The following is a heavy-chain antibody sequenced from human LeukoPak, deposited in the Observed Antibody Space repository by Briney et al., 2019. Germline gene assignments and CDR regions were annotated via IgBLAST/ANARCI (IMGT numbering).Heavy chain of an antibody. CDR3: ARDYYDSSGYYWGAFDI. D-gene: IGHD3-22*01. J-gene: IGHJ3*02. V-gene: IGHV3-53*01. Sequence: PVGSLRLSCAASVFTVSINYMSSVRQAPGKGLEWGSVIYIGVITYYADSVKGRFTISRDTSKNTRYLQMNSLRAEDTAVSYCARDYYDSSGYYWGAFDIWGQGTMVTVSS. CDR2: IYIGVIT. CDR1: VFTVSINY.